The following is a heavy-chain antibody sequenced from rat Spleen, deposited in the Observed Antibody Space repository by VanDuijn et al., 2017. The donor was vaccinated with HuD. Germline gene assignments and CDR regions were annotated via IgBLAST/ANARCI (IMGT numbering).Heavy chain of an antibody. Sequence: VQLVESGGGLVQPGGSMKLSCAASGFTFTSFPVAWVRQAPTKGLEWVATISASGGSTYFRDSVKGRFTVSRDNAKSTLYLQMDSLRSEDTATYYCTKMPPMGDYFDCWGQGVVVTVSS. V-gene: IGHV5-46*01. CDR1: GFTFTSFP. CDR3: TKMPPMGDYFDC. J-gene: IGHJ2*01. CDR2: ISASGGST. D-gene: IGHD1-7*01.